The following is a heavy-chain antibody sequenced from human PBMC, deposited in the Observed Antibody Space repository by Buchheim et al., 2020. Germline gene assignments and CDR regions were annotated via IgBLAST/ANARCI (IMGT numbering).Heavy chain of an antibody. V-gene: IGHV1-2*02. J-gene: IGHJ6*02. CDR3: ARDQDTMIVVHSYYYGMDV. CDR1: GYTFTGYY. Sequence: QVQLVQSGAEVKKPGASVKVSCKASGYTFTGYYMHWVRQAPGQGLEWMGWINPNSGGTNNAQKFQGRVTMTRSTSISTAYMELSRLRSDDTAVCYCARDQDTMIVVHSYYYGMDVWGQGTT. D-gene: IGHD3-22*01. CDR2: INPNSGGT.